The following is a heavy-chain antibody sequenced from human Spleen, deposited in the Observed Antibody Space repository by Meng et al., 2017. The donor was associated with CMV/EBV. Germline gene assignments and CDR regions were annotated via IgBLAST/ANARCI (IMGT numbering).Heavy chain of an antibody. CDR3: ARVIPSDSSGYLKVDWFDP. Sequence: SISSSNWWSWVRQPPGKGLEWIGEIYHSGSTNYNPSLKSRVTISVDKSKNQFSLKLSSVTAADTAVYYCARVIPSDSSGYLKVDWFDPWGQGTLVTVSS. V-gene: IGHV4-4*02. CDR1: SISSSNW. J-gene: IGHJ5*02. D-gene: IGHD3-22*01. CDR2: IYHSGST.